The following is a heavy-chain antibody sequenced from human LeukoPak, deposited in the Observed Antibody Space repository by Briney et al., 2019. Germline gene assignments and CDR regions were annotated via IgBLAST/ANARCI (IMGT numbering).Heavy chain of an antibody. J-gene: IGHJ4*02. CDR1: GFIFGDYG. Sequence: PGGSLRLSCAASGFIFGDYGMHWVRQAPGKGLEWVTFIRYDGTNKYYADSVKGRFTISRDNSKNIVYLQMNSLSSEDTAVYYCAKEGTASKPSDLDYWGQGTLVTVSS. CDR2: IRYDGTNK. D-gene: IGHD1/OR15-1a*01. CDR3: AKEGTASKPSDLDY. V-gene: IGHV3-30*02.